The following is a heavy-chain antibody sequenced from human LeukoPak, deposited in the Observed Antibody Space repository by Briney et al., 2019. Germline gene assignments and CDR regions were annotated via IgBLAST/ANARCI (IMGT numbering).Heavy chain of an antibody. CDR1: GFTFSDYY. D-gene: IGHD3-10*01. CDR3: AKVGDYYGSGKYSNFDY. V-gene: IGHV3-11*01. Sequence: GGSLRLSCAASGFTFSDYYMSWIRQAPGKGLEWVSYISSSGSTIYYADSVKGRFTISRDNSKNTLYLQMSSLRAEDTAVYYCAKVGDYYGSGKYSNFDYWGQGTLVTVSS. CDR2: ISSSGSTI. J-gene: IGHJ4*02.